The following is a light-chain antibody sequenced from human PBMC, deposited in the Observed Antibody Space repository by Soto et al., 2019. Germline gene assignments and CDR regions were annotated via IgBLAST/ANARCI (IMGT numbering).Light chain of an antibody. CDR1: QSVRSS. J-gene: IGKJ1*01. Sequence: EIMMTQSPATLSVSPGDRATLSCRANQSVRSSLAWYQQRPGQAPRLLIYGASTRAAGVPARFSGSGSGTEFTLTISSLQSEDFAVYYCQQYNNWPPRTFGQGTKVDIK. V-gene: IGKV3-15*01. CDR3: QQYNNWPPRT. CDR2: GAS.